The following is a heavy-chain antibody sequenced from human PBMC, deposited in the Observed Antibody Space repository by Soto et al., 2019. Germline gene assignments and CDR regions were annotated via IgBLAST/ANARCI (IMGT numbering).Heavy chain of an antibody. D-gene: IGHD3-22*01. CDR1: RFTLTSSA. Sequence: PVEVSCKASRFTLTSSAVQWVRPARGQTLEWIGWIVVGSGNTNYAQKFQERVAITRDMSTSTAYMELNSLRAEDTAVYYCARSYYDSSASYASYGMDVWGQGTTVTVSS. J-gene: IGHJ6*02. V-gene: IGHV1-58*01. CDR2: IVVGSGNT. CDR3: ARSYYDSSASYASYGMDV.